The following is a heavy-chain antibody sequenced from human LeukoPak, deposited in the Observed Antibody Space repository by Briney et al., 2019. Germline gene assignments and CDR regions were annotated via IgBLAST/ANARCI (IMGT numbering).Heavy chain of an antibody. Sequence: PSETLSLTCTVSGGSISSYYWSWIRQPPGKGLEWIGYIYYSGSTNYNPSLKSRVTISVDTSKNQFSLKLSSVTAADTAVYYCARAKQGDCSSTSCYFGYYYYYYMDVWGKGTTVTVSS. CDR3: ARAKQGDCSSTSCYFGYYYYYYMDV. CDR2: IYYSGST. V-gene: IGHV4-59*01. J-gene: IGHJ6*03. CDR1: GGSISSYY. D-gene: IGHD2-2*01.